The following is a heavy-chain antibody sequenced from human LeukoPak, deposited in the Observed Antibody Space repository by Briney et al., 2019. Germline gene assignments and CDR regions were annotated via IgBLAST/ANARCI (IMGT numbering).Heavy chain of an antibody. CDR3: ARGGLYHYSGTSGDY. D-gene: IGHD1-26*01. V-gene: IGHV3-7*01. J-gene: IGHJ4*02. Sequence: GGSLRLSCAASGFTFSNYWMTWVRQAPGKGLEWVANINQGGSETYYVDSVKGRFTISRDNAKNSLYLQMNSLRAEDTAVYYCARGGLYHYSGTSGDYWGQGTLVTVSS. CDR2: INQGGSET. CDR1: GFTFSNYW.